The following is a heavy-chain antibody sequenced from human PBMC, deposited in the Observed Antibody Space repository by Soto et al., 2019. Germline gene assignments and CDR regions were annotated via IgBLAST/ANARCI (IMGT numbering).Heavy chain of an antibody. Sequence: QVQLLESGGGVVQPGRSLRLSCAASGFTFRYYGIHWVRQAPGKGLEWVSAISHDGSKTNYADSVKGRFTISRDNSKDAVYLQMDSLRAEDTAVYCCAKDTYYYYSSGYYVFASRVQGAMMMVSS. CDR1: GFTFRYYG. CDR2: ISHDGSKT. J-gene: IGHJ4*02. D-gene: IGHD3-22*01. CDR3: AKDTYYYYSSGYYVFAS. V-gene: IGHV3-30*18.